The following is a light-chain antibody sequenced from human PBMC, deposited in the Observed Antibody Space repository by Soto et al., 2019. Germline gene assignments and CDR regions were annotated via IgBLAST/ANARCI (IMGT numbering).Light chain of an antibody. Sequence: EIVMTQSPATLSVSPGERAALSCRASQSVSGNLAWYQQTPGQAPRLLIYGASTRATGSPARFSGSGFGTEFTLTISSLKSEDFAVYYCQQYNYRPPAFGQGTRLEIK. J-gene: IGKJ5*01. CDR1: QSVSGN. V-gene: IGKV3-15*01. CDR2: GAS. CDR3: QQYNYRPPA.